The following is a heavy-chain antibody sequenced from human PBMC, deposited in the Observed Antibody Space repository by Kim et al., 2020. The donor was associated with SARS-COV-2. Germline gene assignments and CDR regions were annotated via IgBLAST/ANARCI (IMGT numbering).Heavy chain of an antibody. J-gene: IGHJ6*02. CDR1: GGSISSGSYY. CDR2: IYTSGST. CDR3: ARGGPAAPNRGYYYYGMDA. V-gene: IGHV4-61*02. D-gene: IGHD2-2*01. Sequence: SETLSLTCTVSGGSISSGSYYWSWIRQPAGKGLEWIGRIYTSGSTNYNSSLKSRVTISVDTSKNQFPLKLSSMTAADTAVYYFARGGPAAPNRGYYYYGMDAWGQGATVTVSS.